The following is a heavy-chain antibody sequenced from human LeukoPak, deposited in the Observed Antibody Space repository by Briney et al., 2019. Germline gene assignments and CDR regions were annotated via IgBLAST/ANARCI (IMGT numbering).Heavy chain of an antibody. V-gene: IGHV3-30-3*01. D-gene: IGHD3-10*01. CDR2: ISHDGSNK. J-gene: IGHJ4*02. Sequence: GGSLRLSCAASGFTFSSYAMHWVRQAPGKGLEWVAVISHDGSNKYYADSVKGRFTISRDNSKNTLCLQMNSLRAEDTAVYYCASLLWFGELGDDYWGQGTLVTVSS. CDR1: GFTFSSYA. CDR3: ASLLWFGELGDDY.